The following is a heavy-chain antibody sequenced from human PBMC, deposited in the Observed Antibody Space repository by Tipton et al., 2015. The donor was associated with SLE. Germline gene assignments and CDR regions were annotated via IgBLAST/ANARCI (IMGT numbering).Heavy chain of an antibody. Sequence: TLSLTCTVSGGSISSYYLSWIRQPPGKGLEWIGYIYYSGSTNYNPSLKSRVTISVDTSKNQFSLKLSSVTAADTAVYYCARDTVSFDLWGRGTLVTVSS. D-gene: IGHD4-17*01. J-gene: IGHJ2*01. CDR3: ARDTVSFDL. CDR2: IYYSGST. CDR1: GGSISSYY. V-gene: IGHV4-59*01.